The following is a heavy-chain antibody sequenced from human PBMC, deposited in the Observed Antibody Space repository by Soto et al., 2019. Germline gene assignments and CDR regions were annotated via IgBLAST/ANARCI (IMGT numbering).Heavy chain of an antibody. CDR2: ISYDGSNK. Sequence: QVKLVESGGGVVQPGRSLRLSCAASGFTFSSYAMHWVRQAPGKGLEWVAVISYDGSNKYYADSVKGRFTISRDNSKNTLYLQMNSLRAEDTAVYYCARGHSGWYRAPVDYWGQGTLVTVSS. D-gene: IGHD6-19*01. CDR1: GFTFSSYA. CDR3: ARGHSGWYRAPVDY. J-gene: IGHJ4*02. V-gene: IGHV3-30-3*01.